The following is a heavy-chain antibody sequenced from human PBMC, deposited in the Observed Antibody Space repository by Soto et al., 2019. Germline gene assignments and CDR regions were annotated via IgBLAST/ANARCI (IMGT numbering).Heavy chain of an antibody. CDR1: GGSISSYY. J-gene: IGHJ3*02. CDR2: IYYSGST. CDR3: ARDSRFLEWLANDDAFDI. Sequence: PSETLSLTCTVSGGSISSYYWSWIRQPPGKGLEWIGYIYYSGSTNYNPSLKSRVTISVDTSKNRFSLKLGSVTAADTAVYYCARDSRFLEWLANDDAFDIWGQGTMVTVSS. D-gene: IGHD3-3*01. V-gene: IGHV4-59*01.